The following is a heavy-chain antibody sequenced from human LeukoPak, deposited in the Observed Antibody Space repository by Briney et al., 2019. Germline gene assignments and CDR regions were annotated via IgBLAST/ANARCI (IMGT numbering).Heavy chain of an antibody. CDR2: ISDTGNT. CDR3: ARGGYYDSSGYYVPRPPDY. J-gene: IGHJ4*02. D-gene: IGHD3-22*01. V-gene: IGHV3-23*01. Sequence: PGGSLRLSCAASGFTLSSYAMSWVRQAPGKGLEWVSAISDTGNTYHADSVKGRFTISRDSSKNTLFLQMNRLRPEDAAVYYCARGGYYDSSGYYVPRPPDYWGQGTLVTVSS. CDR1: GFTLSSYA.